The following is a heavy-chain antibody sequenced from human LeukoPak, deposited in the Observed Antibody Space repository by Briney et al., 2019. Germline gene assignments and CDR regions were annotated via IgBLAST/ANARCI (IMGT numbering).Heavy chain of an antibody. V-gene: IGHV3-49*03. CDR1: GFTFGDYA. D-gene: IGHD3-9*01. CDR3: TRDKERYFDWFPRGDY. Sequence: GGSLRLSCTASGFTFGDYAMSWFRQAPGKGLEWVGFIRSKAHGGTTEYAASVKGRFTISRDDSKSIAYLQMNSLKTEDTAVYYCTRDKERYFDWFPRGDYWGQGTLVTVSS. J-gene: IGHJ4*02. CDR2: IRSKAHGGTT.